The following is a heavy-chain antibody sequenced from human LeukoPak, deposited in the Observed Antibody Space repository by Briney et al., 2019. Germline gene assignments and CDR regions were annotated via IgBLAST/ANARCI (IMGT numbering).Heavy chain of an antibody. D-gene: IGHD3-10*01. J-gene: IGHJ5*02. Sequence: ASVKVSCKVSGYTLTELSMHWVRQAPGKGLEGRGGFDPEDGETIYAQKFQGRVTMTEDTSTYTAYMELSILRSEDTAVYYCATVPRSPIWFGEPAFDPWGQGTLVTVSS. CDR2: FDPEDGET. V-gene: IGHV1-24*01. CDR1: GYTLTELS. CDR3: ATVPRSPIWFGEPAFDP.